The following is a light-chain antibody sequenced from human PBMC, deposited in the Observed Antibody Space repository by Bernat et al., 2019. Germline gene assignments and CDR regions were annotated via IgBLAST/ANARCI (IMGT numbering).Light chain of an antibody. J-gene: IGLJ1*01. CDR3: SSSASSTTFV. V-gene: IGLV2-18*02. CDR2: EVT. CDR1: RSDVGSHNR. Sequence: QSALTQPPSVSGSPGQSVTISCTGTRSDVGSHNRVSWYQQSPGTAPKLIIYEVTNRPAGVPDRFSGSKSGNTASLTISGLQADDEADYYCSSSASSTTFVFGTGTKVTVL.